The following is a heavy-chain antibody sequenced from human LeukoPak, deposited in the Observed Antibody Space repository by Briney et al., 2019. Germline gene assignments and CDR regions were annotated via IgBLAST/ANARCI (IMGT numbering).Heavy chain of an antibody. CDR1: GYTFTSYG. CDR3: AIFEAVASSRRWFDP. J-gene: IGHJ5*02. V-gene: IGHV1-18*01. CDR2: ISAYNGNT. D-gene: IGHD6-19*01. Sequence: ASVKVSCKASGYTFTSYGISWVRQAPGQGLEWMGWISAYNGNTNYAQKLQGRVTMTTDTSTSTAYMELRSLRSDDTAVYYCAIFEAVASSRRWFDPWGQGTLVTVSS.